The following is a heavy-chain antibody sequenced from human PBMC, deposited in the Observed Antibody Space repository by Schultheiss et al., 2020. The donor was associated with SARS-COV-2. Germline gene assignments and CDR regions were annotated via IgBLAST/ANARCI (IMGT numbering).Heavy chain of an antibody. CDR1: GFTFSSYA. D-gene: IGHD3-9*01. CDR2: ISYDGSNK. V-gene: IGHV3-30*04. Sequence: GGSLRLSCAASGFTFSSYAMHWVRQAPGKGLEWVAVISYDGSNKYYADSVKGRFTFSRDNAKNSLYLQMNSLRAEDTAVYYCARTMTGPPFDYWGQGTLVTVSS. CDR3: ARTMTGPPFDY. J-gene: IGHJ4*02.